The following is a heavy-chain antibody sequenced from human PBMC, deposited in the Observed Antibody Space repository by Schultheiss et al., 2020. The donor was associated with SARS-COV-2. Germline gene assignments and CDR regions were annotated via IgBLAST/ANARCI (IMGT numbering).Heavy chain of an antibody. CDR2: INPNSRDT. CDR1: GYTFTGYY. J-gene: IGHJ4*02. CDR3: ARPRWDYGDTNFDY. V-gene: IGHV1-2*06. Sequence: ASVKVSCKASGYTFTGYYMHWVRQAPGQGLEWMGRINPNSRDTNYLQRFQGRVTMTGDTSLSTAYMELSRLRSDDTAVYFCARPRWDYGDTNFDYWGQGTLVTVSS. D-gene: IGHD4-17*01.